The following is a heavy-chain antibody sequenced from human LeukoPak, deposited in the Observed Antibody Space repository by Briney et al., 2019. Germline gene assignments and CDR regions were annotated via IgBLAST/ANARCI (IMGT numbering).Heavy chain of an antibody. D-gene: IGHD1-26*01. CDR1: GFTFSSYE. CDR2: ISSSGSTI. J-gene: IGHJ4*02. CDR3: AREIKSLGATDY. V-gene: IGHV3-48*03. Sequence: PGGSLRLSCAASGFTFSSYEMNWVRQAPGKGLEWVSYISSSGSTIHYADSVKGRFTISRDNAKNSLYLQMNSLRAEDTAVYYCAREIKSLGATDYWGQGTLVTVSS.